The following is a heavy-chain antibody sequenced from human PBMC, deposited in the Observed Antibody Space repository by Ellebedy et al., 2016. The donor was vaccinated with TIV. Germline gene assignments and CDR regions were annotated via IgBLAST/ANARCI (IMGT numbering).Heavy chain of an antibody. Sequence: GESLKISCAASGFTFSDYSMHWVRQAPGKGLEYVSTISSSGGITYYANSVKGRFTISRDNSKNTLYRQTGSLRTEDMAVYFCARGKGYCPTTSCLFDYWGQGTLVTVSS. V-gene: IGHV3-64*01. J-gene: IGHJ4*02. D-gene: IGHD2-2*01. CDR2: ISSSGGIT. CDR3: ARGKGYCPTTSCLFDY. CDR1: GFTFSDYS.